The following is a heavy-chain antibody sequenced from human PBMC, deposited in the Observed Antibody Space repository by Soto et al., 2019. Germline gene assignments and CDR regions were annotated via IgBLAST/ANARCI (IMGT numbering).Heavy chain of an antibody. D-gene: IGHD1-1*01. CDR1: GDSISTYY. CDR2: IDASGNT. CDR3: ASHPLNWSDADS. J-gene: IGHJ4*02. Sequence: SETLSLTCTVSGDSISTYYWSWIRQPAGKGLKWIGRIDASGNTNYNPSLKSRVTMSVDTSKKQFSLTLTSVTAADTGVYYCASHPLNWSDADSWGQGVLVTVSS. V-gene: IGHV4-4*07.